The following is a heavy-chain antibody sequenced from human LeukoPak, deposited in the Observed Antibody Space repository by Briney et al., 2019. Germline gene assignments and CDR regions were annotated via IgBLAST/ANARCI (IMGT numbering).Heavy chain of an antibody. Sequence: PGGSLRLSCAASGFTFNSYSMNWVRQAPGKGLEWVSFISSSSSTIYYADSVKGRFTISRDNAKNSLYLQMNSLRAEDTAVYLCARESYEMATATRTYYFDYWGQGTLVTVSS. CDR2: ISSSSSTI. CDR3: ARESYEMATATRTYYFDY. D-gene: IGHD5-24*01. V-gene: IGHV3-48*01. J-gene: IGHJ4*02. CDR1: GFTFNSYS.